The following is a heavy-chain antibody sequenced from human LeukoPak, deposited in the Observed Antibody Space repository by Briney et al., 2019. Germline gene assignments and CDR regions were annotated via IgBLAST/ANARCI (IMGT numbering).Heavy chain of an antibody. V-gene: IGHV1-18*01. D-gene: IGHD3-22*01. CDR3: ARGDYYDSSGIGGYFQH. CDR1: GYTFTSYG. Sequence: ASVKVSCTASGYTFTSYGISWVRQAPGQGLERMGWISAYNGNTNYAQKLQGRVTMTTDTSTSTAYMELRSLRSDDTAVYYCARGDYYDSSGIGGYFQHWGQGTLVTVSS. CDR2: ISAYNGNT. J-gene: IGHJ1*01.